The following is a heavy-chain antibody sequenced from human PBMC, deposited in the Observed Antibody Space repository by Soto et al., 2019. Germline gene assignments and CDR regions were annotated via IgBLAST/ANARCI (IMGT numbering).Heavy chain of an antibody. CDR3: VSQRTSVLTQAYFDY. CDR2: ISGSGDNT. J-gene: IGHJ4*02. V-gene: IGHV3-23*01. CDR1: GFSFDDYA. D-gene: IGHD2-8*01. Sequence: GGSLRLSCAASGFSFDDYAMTWVRQATGKGLEWVSAISGSGDNTYYADSVKGRFTISRDNSRNTLYLQLNSVTASDTAVYFCVSQRTSVLTQAYFDYWGPGALVTVSS.